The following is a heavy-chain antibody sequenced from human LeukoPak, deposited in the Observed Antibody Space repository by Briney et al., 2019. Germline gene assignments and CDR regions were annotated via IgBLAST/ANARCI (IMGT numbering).Heavy chain of an antibody. CDR1: GFTFSSYG. Sequence: TGRSLRLSCAASGFTFSSYGMHWVRQAPGKGLGWVAVIWYDGSNKYYADSVKGRFTISRDNSKNTLYLQMNSLRAEDTAVYYCARAGELRSSFDYWGQGTLVTVSS. J-gene: IGHJ4*02. V-gene: IGHV3-33*01. D-gene: IGHD4-17*01. CDR3: ARAGELRSSFDY. CDR2: IWYDGSNK.